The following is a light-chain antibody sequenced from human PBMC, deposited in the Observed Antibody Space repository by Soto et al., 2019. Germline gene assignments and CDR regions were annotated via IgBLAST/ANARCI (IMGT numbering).Light chain of an antibody. Sequence: QSALTQPASVSGSPGQSITNSCTGTSSDVGGYNYVSWYQLHPGKAPKLMVYEVSYRPSGVSSRFSGSKSANTASLTISGLQAEDEADYYCSSYASSTAYVFGTATKVTVL. V-gene: IGLV2-14*01. CDR3: SSYASSTAYV. CDR1: SSDVGGYNY. J-gene: IGLJ1*01. CDR2: EVS.